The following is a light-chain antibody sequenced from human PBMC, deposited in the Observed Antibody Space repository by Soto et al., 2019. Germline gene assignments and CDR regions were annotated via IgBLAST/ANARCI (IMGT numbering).Light chain of an antibody. CDR1: QSIRSN. Sequence: EIVMTQSPATLSVSPGERATLSCRASQSIRSNLAWYQQKPGQAPRLLIYGASTRDPGIPASFSGFGSGTAFSLPISSMLSDDFSISYCQQYNNWPAITFGQGTRLEIK. CDR2: GAS. V-gene: IGKV3D-15*01. CDR3: QQYNNWPAIT. J-gene: IGKJ5*01.